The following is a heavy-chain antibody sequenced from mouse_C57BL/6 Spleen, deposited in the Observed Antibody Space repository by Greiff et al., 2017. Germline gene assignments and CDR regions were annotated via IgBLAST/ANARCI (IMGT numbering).Heavy chain of an antibody. V-gene: IGHV1-18*01. CDR2: INPNNGGT. Sequence: EVQLQESGPELVKPGASVKIPCKASGYTFTDYNMDWVKQSHGKSLEWIGDINPNNGGTIYNQKFKGKATLTVDKSSSTAYMELRSLTSEDTAVYYCARGGHYGSSYYYYAMDYWGQGTSVTVSS. CDR3: ARGGHYGSSYYYYAMDY. D-gene: IGHD1-1*01. CDR1: GYTFTDYN. J-gene: IGHJ4*01.